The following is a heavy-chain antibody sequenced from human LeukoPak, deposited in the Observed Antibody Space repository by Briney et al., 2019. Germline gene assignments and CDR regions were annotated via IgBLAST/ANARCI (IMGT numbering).Heavy chain of an antibody. CDR3: ARYRRGSGSRKSSFDY. CDR1: GFSFSSYS. J-gene: IGHJ4*02. CDR2: ISSRSSYM. D-gene: IGHD1-26*01. Sequence: GGSLRLSCEASGFSFSSYSMNWVRQAPGKGLEWVSSISSRSSYMYYADSVKGRFTISRDNAKNSLYLQMDSLRAEDTAVYYCARYRRGSGSRKSSFDYWGQGTLVTVSS. V-gene: IGHV3-21*01.